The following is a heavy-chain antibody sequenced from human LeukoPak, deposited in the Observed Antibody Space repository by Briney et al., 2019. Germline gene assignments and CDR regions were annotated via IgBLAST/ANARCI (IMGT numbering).Heavy chain of an antibody. Sequence: GGTLRLSCAASGFTFSSYGMSWVRQAPGKGLEWVSSINGNGGSTYYADSVKGRFTISRDNSKNTLYLQMNSLRAEDTAVYYCARGPSGYHNTGGQGTLVTVSS. CDR2: INGNGGST. D-gene: IGHD5-12*01. V-gene: IGHV3-23*01. CDR3: ARGPSGYHNT. J-gene: IGHJ4*02. CDR1: GFTFSSYG.